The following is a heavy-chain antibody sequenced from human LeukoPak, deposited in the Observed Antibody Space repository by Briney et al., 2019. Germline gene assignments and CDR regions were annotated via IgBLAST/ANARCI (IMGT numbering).Heavy chain of an antibody. J-gene: IGHJ4*02. CDR3: ARAGSGRYPDY. CDR1: GGSIRSSSDY. CDR2: ITYSGST. V-gene: IGHV4-31*03. D-gene: IGHD3-10*01. Sequence: PSETLSLTCTVSGGSIRSSSDYWAWIRQHPGKGLEWIGYITYSGSTFYNSSLQSRAIISIDTSKNQFSLNLSSVTAADTALYYCARAGSGRYPDYWGQGALVTVSS.